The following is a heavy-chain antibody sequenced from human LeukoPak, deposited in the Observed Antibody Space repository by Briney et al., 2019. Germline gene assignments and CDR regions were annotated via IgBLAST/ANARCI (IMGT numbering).Heavy chain of an antibody. Sequence: SVKVSCKASGGSFSDYPINWVRQAPGQGLEWLGGIIPKYSASNYAQAFQGRVTITADESTNTVYMEMSGLRPDDTAVYYCVRPDRIFGVPAAFDARGQGTLVAVSS. V-gene: IGHV1-69*01. CDR1: GGSFSDYP. CDR3: VRPDRIFGVPAAFDA. J-gene: IGHJ3*01. CDR2: IIPKYSAS. D-gene: IGHD3-3*02.